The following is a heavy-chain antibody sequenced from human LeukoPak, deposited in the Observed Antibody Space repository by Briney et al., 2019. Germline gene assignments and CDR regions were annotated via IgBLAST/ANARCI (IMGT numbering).Heavy chain of an antibody. CDR1: GYTFTGYY. CDR3: ARGGLRVMVYRLYYMDV. V-gene: IGHV1-2*02. Sequence: TSVKVSCKASGYTFTGYYMHWVRQAPGQGLEWMGWINPNSGGTNYAQKFQGRVTMTRDTSIGTAYMELNRLRSDDTAVYYCARGGLRVMVYRLYYMDVWGKGTTVTVSS. CDR2: INPNSGGT. J-gene: IGHJ6*03. D-gene: IGHD2-8*01.